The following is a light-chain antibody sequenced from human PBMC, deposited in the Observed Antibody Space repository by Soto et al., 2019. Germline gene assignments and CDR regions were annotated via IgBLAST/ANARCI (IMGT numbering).Light chain of an antibody. J-gene: IGKJ1*01. V-gene: IGKV3-20*01. CDR3: QQYGSSWT. CDR1: QSVSSRN. CDR2: GAS. Sequence: EIVLTQSPGTLSLSPGERATLSCRASQSVSSRNLAWYQQKPGQAPRLLINGASSRATGIPDRFSGSGSGTDVTLTISRLEPEDFAVYYCQQYGSSWTFGHGTKVEIK.